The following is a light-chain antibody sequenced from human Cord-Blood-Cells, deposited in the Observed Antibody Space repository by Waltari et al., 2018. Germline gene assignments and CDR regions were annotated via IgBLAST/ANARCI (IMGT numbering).Light chain of an antibody. CDR1: SSDVGSYNL. J-gene: IGLJ3*02. V-gene: IGLV2-23*01. CDR3: CSYAGSSTWV. CDR2: EGS. Sequence: QSALTQPASMSGSPGQSITISCTGTSSDVGSYNLVSWYQPHPGKAPKLMIYEGSKRPSGVSNRFSGSKSGNTASLTISGLQAEDEADYYCCSYAGSSTWVFGGGTKLTVL.